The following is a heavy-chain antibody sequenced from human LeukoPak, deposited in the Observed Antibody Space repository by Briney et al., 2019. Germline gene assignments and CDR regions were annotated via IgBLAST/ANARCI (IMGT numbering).Heavy chain of an antibody. CDR2: MNTNSGST. D-gene: IGHD2-2*01. CDR3: ARGGDIAVVPAAMVGP. Sequence: ASVKVSCKASGYTFTSYDINWVRQATGQGLEWMGWMNTNSGSTGHAQKFQGRLTMTRDTSTNTAYMELGSLRSEDTAVYYCARGGDIAVVPAAMVGPWGQGTLVTVSS. CDR1: GYTFTSYD. V-gene: IGHV1-8*01. J-gene: IGHJ5*02.